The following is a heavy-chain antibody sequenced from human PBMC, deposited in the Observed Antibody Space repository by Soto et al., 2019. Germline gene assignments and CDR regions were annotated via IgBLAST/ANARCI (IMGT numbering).Heavy chain of an antibody. CDR3: ARDKGSSSWHSFDY. Sequence: PGGSLRFSCAASGFTFSNYPMNWVRQAPGKGLEWVSYISTSSSAIHYADSVRGRFSISRDEAENSLYLQMNSLRVEDTAVYYCARDKGSSSWHSFDYWGQGTLVTVSS. CDR2: ISTSSSAI. D-gene: IGHD2-15*01. CDR1: GFTFSNYP. J-gene: IGHJ4*02. V-gene: IGHV3-48*01.